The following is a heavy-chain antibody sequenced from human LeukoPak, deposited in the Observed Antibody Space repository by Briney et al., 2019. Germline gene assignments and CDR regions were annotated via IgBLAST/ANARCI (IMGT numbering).Heavy chain of an antibody. J-gene: IGHJ4*02. D-gene: IGHD2-2*01. CDR3: AKAALRYQLLSSLDY. CDR2: ISGSGAST. CDR1: GFTFSSYA. V-gene: IGHV3-23*01. Sequence: GGSLRLSCAASGFTFSSYAMNWARQAPGKGLEWVSAISGSGASTYYADSVKGRFTISRDSSKNTLYLQMNSLRAEDTAIYYCAKAALRYQLLSSLDYWGQGTLVTVSS.